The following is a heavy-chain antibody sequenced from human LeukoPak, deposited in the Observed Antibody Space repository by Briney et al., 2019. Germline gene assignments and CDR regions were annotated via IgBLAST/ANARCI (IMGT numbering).Heavy chain of an antibody. V-gene: IGHV3-53*01. CDR2: IYSGGSR. Sequence: GSLRLSCAASEFPFISNYMSWVRQAPGKGREWVSVIYSGGSRYYADSVKGRFTISRYNSKNTLYLQVNNLRAEDTAVYYCAKGQYGGDWTVDAFDIWGQGTMVTVSS. J-gene: IGHJ3*02. CDR1: EFPFISNY. D-gene: IGHD2-21*02. CDR3: AKGQYGGDWTVDAFDI.